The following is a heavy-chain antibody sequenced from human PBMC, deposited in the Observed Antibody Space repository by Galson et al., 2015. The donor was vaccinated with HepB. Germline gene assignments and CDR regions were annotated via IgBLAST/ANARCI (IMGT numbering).Heavy chain of an antibody. CDR2: FDPEDGET. CDR3: ASINWGSFGDDAFDI. J-gene: IGHJ3*02. D-gene: IGHD7-27*01. CDR1: GYTLTELS. Sequence: SVKVSCKVSGYTLTELSMHWVRQAPGKGLEWMGGFDPEDGETIYAQKFQGRVTMTEDTSTDTAYMELSSLRSEDTAVYYCASINWGSFGDDAFDIWGQGTMVTVSS. V-gene: IGHV1-24*01.